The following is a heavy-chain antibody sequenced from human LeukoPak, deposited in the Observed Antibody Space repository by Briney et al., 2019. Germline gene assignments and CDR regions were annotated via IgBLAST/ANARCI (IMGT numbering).Heavy chain of an antibody. CDR1: GGSISSSNW. CDR2: IHHSGTT. V-gene: IGHV4-4*02. J-gene: IGHJ4*02. CDR3: ARRDTADWTLDY. Sequence: SETLSLTCAVSGGSISSSNWWSWVRQPPGKGLEWIGEIHHSGTTHYNPSLTSRVTISVDKSMNQFSLRLSSVTAADTAVYYCARRDTADWTLDYWGQGTLVTVSS. D-gene: IGHD5-18*01.